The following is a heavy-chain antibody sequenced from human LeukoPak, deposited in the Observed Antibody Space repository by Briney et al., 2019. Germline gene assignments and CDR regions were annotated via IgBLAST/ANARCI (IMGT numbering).Heavy chain of an antibody. J-gene: IGHJ4*02. V-gene: IGHV3-48*02. D-gene: IGHD2-21*02. CDR2: ISSSSSTI. CDR3: ARVPAYCGGDCYSDY. CDR1: GFTFSTYS. Sequence: AGGSLRLSCAASGFTFSTYSMNWVRQAPGKGLEWLSYISSSSSTIYYADSLKGRFTISRDNAKNSLYLQVNSLSDEDTAVYYCARVPAYCGGDCYSDYWGQGTLVTVSS.